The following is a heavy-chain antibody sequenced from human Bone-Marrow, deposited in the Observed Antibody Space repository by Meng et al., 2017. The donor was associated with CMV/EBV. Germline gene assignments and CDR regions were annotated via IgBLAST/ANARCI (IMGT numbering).Heavy chain of an antibody. D-gene: IGHD4-11*01. CDR3: ARDLTTIPGQNY. J-gene: IGHJ4*02. CDR2: IKPDGSEM. V-gene: IGHV3-7*01. CDR1: GFTFRNYW. Sequence: GESLKISCAVSGFTFRNYWMSWVRQAPGKGLEWVANIKPDGSEMYYLDSMKGRFTISRDNAKNSLYLQINSLRAEDTAVYYCARDLTTIPGQNYWGQGTRVTFSS.